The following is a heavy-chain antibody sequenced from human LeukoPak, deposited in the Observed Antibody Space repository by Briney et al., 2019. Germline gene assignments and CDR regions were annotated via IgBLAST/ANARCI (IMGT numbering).Heavy chain of an antibody. J-gene: IGHJ4*02. CDR2: IKSKTDGGIT. CDR3: TTGRYCSSTSCLKRDY. CDR1: GFTFSNAW. D-gene: IGHD2-2*01. V-gene: IGHV3-15*01. Sequence: PGGSLRLSCAASGFTFSNAWMSWVRQAPGKGLEWVGRIKSKTDGGITDYAAPVKGRFTISRDDSKNTLYLQMNSLKTEDTGVYYCTTGRYCSSTSCLKRDYWGQGTLVTVSS.